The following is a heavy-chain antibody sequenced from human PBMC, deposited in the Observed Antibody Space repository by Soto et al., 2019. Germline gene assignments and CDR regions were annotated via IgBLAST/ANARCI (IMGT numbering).Heavy chain of an antibody. CDR1: GGTFSSYA. CDR2: IIPIFGTA. CDR3: ARELTDYYDSSGPLDY. Sequence: SVKVSCKASGGTFSSYAISWVRQAPGQGLEWMGGIIPIFGTANYAQKFQGRVTITADESTSTAYMELSSLRSEDTAVYYCARELTDYYDSSGPLDYWGQGTLVTVSS. J-gene: IGHJ4*02. D-gene: IGHD3-22*01. V-gene: IGHV1-69*13.